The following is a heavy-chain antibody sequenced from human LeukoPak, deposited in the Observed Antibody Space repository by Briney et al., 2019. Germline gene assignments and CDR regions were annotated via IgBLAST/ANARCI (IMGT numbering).Heavy chain of an antibody. Sequence: GGSLRLSCAASGFTFSSYGMSWVRQAPGKGLEWVSSISDSGGYTFYADSVKGRFTISRDNSKNTVYLQMNSLRAEDTAVYYCAKGGSYRSQPYFDYWGQGTPVTVSS. V-gene: IGHV3-23*01. J-gene: IGHJ4*02. CDR1: GFTFSSYG. CDR2: ISDSGGYT. CDR3: AKGGSYRSQPYFDY. D-gene: IGHD3-16*02.